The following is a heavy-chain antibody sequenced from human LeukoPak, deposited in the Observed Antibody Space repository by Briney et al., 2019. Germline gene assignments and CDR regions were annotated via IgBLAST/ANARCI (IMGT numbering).Heavy chain of an antibody. Sequence: GGSLRLSCAASGFTFSSYAMHWVRQAPGKGLEYVSAISSNGGSTYYANSVKGRFTISRDNSKNTLYLQMNSLRAEDTAVYYCAKDLLNYGFLEWSTFDYWGQGTLVTVSS. CDR2: ISSNGGST. D-gene: IGHD3-3*01. V-gene: IGHV3-64*01. J-gene: IGHJ4*02. CDR1: GFTFSSYA. CDR3: AKDLLNYGFLEWSTFDY.